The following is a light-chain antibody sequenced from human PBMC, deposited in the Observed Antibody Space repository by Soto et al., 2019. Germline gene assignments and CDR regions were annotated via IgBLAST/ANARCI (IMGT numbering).Light chain of an antibody. CDR3: SSFTGSLDA. Sequence: QSALTQPPSASGSPGQSITISCTGTSSDVGGYNLVSWYQHQPGKAPKLMIYEVSKRPSGVPDRFSGSKSGSSASLTVSGLQAEDEADYYCSSFTGSLDAFGTGTKLTVL. CDR1: SSDVGGYNL. J-gene: IGLJ1*01. CDR2: EVS. V-gene: IGLV2-8*01.